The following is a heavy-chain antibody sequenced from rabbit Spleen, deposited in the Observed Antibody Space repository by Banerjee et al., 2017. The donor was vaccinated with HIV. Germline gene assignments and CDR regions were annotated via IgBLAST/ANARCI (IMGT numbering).Heavy chain of an antibody. D-gene: IGHD6-1*01. CDR2: IHAGSDGST. J-gene: IGHJ4*01. Sequence: QSLEESGGGLVQPEGSLTLTCTASGFSFSSSYYMCWVRQAPGKGPEWIACIHAGSDGSTYYASWAKGRFTITRSTSLNTVTLQMTSLTAADTATYLCARRYYGYNWANDLWGPGTLVTVS. V-gene: IGHV1S40*01. CDR3: ARRYYGYNWANDL. CDR1: GFSFSSSYY.